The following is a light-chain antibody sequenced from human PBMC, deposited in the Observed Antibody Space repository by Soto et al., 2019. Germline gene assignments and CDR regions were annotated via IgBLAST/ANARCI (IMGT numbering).Light chain of an antibody. Sequence: VFTPSPGTLSLSTVERATLSCTASQSVSSSYLAWYQQKPGQAPRLLIYGASSRATGIPDRFSGSGSGTDFTLTISRLEPEDFAVYYCQQYGSSPEWTFGQVTKVDI. J-gene: IGKJ1*01. CDR2: GAS. CDR1: QSVSSSY. V-gene: IGKV3-20*01. CDR3: QQYGSSPEWT.